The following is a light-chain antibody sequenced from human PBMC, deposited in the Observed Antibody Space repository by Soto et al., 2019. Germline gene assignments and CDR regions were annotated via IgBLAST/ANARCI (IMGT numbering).Light chain of an antibody. Sequence: DIPMTQSPSSLSASGGDRVTITCRASQSISSYLNWYQQKPGKAPKLLIYAASSLQSGVPSRFSGRGSGTEFTLTISSLQPADFATYYCQQSYSTRFTFGPRTKVDIK. J-gene: IGKJ3*01. CDR1: QSISSY. CDR2: AAS. CDR3: QQSYSTRFT. V-gene: IGKV1-39*01.